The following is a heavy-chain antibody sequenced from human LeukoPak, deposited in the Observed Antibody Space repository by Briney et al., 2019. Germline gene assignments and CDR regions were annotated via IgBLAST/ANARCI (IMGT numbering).Heavy chain of an antibody. CDR2: ISYDGSNK. Sequence: GRSLRLSCAASGFTFSSYGMHWVRQAPGKGLEWVVVISYDGSNKYYADSVKGRFTISRDNAKNSLYLQMNSLRAEDTAVYYCARVPGFYYMDVWGKGTTVTVSS. CDR3: ARVPGFYYMDV. V-gene: IGHV3-30*03. J-gene: IGHJ6*03. CDR1: GFTFSSYG.